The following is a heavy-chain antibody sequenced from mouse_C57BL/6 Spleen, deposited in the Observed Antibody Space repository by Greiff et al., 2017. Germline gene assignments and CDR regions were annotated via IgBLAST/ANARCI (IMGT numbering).Heavy chain of an antibody. Sequence: VKLQQPGAELVKPGASVKLSCKASGYTFTSYWMQWVKQRPGQGLEWIGEIDPSDSYTNYNQKFKGKATLTVDTSSSTADMQLSSLTSEDSAVYYCARPSYSNYAWFAYWGQGTLVTVSA. CDR3: ARPSYSNYAWFAY. J-gene: IGHJ3*01. CDR2: IDPSDSYT. CDR1: GYTFTSYW. D-gene: IGHD2-5*01. V-gene: IGHV1-50*01.